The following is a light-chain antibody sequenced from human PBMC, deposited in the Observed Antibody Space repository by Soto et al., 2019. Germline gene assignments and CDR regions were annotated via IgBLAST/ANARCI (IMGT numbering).Light chain of an antibody. V-gene: IGLV2-8*01. J-gene: IGLJ1*01. CDR3: SSYAGSNNFV. CDR1: SSDVGGYSY. CDR2: EVS. Sequence: QSVLTQPRSVSGSPGHSVTISCTGTSSDVGGYSYVSWYQQHPGKAPKLMIYEVSERPSGVPDRFSGSKSSNTASLTVSELQAGDEADYYCSSYAGSNNFVFGTGTKVTVL.